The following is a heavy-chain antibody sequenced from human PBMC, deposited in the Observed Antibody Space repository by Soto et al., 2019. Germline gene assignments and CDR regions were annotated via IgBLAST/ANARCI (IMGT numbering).Heavy chain of an antibody. D-gene: IGHD5-18*01. V-gene: IGHV4-4*02. Sequence: QVQLQESGPGLVKPSGTLSLTCAVSGDSISSSNWWTWVRQPPGKGLEWIGEIYHSGSTNYNPSLKSRGTISVDKSKNQFSRKLSSVTAADTAVYYCASHSGYSFGFDYWGQGTLVTVSS. J-gene: IGHJ4*02. CDR3: ASHSGYSFGFDY. CDR1: GDSISSSNW. CDR2: IYHSGST.